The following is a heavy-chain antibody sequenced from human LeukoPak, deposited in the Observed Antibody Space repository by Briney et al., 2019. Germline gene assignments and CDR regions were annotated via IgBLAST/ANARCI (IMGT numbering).Heavy chain of an antibody. D-gene: IGHD2-2*01. CDR1: GGTFSSYA. CDR2: IIPIFGTT. Sequence: SVKVSCKASGGTFSSYAISWVRQAPGQGLEWMGGIIPIFGTTNYAQKFQGRVTITADESTSTAYMELSSLRSEDTAVYYCAGLPGYCSSTSCHEYYYYGMDVWGQGTTVTVSS. V-gene: IGHV1-69*13. CDR3: AGLPGYCSSTSCHEYYYYGMDV. J-gene: IGHJ6*02.